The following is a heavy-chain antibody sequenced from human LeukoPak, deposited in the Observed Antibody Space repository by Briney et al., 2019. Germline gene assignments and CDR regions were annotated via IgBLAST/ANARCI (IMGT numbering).Heavy chain of an antibody. CDR3: ARDNGGSGWVH. V-gene: IGHV3-7*05. D-gene: IGHD6-19*01. J-gene: IGHJ4*02. Sequence: GGSLRLSCAASGFTFSTHSMNWVRQAPGTGPEWVANIKDNGNEQHYGDSVKGRFTISRDNAKNSLYLQMNSLRAEDTAVYYCARDNGGSGWVHWGQGTLVTVSS. CDR2: IKDNGNEQ. CDR1: GFTFSTHS.